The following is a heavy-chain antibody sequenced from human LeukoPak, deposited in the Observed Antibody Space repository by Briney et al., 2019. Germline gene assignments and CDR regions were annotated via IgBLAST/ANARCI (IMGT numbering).Heavy chain of an antibody. J-gene: IGHJ5*02. Sequence: GASVKVSCKASGGTFSSYAISWVRQAPGQGLEWMGRIIPIFGTANYAQKFQGRVTITTDESTSTAYMELSSLRSEDTAVYYCAHAHTTIFGVVANWFDPWGQGTLVTVSS. CDR1: GGTFSSYA. V-gene: IGHV1-69*05. CDR3: AHAHTTIFGVVANWFDP. CDR2: IIPIFGTA. D-gene: IGHD3-3*01.